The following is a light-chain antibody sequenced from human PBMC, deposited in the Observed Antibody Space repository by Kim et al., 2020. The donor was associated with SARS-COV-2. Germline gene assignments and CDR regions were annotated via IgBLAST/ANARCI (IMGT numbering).Light chain of an antibody. J-gene: IGLJ3*02. CDR1: SGHSSYA. CDR2: LNSDGSH. Sequence: SVKLTCTLSSGHSSYAIAWHQQQPEKGPRYLRKLNSDGSHSKGDGIPDRFSGSSSGAERYLTISSLQSEDEADYYCQTWGTGIRVFGGGTQLTVL. CDR3: QTWGTGIRV. V-gene: IGLV4-69*01.